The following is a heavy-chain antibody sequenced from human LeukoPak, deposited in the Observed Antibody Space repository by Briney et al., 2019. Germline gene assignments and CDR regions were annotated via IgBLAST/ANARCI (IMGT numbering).Heavy chain of an antibody. CDR2: IKQDESEK. V-gene: IGHV3-7*01. Sequence: GGSLRLSCAASGFTFSKYWMTWVRQAPGKGREGVANIKQDESEKYYADSVKGRFSVSRDNGKSSLYLQMNSVRAEETAVYYSARDREEMVPAPYAFGIRGQGTMVTVSS. CDR1: GFTFSKYW. J-gene: IGHJ3*02. CDR3: ARDREEMVPAPYAFGI. D-gene: IGHD3-10*01.